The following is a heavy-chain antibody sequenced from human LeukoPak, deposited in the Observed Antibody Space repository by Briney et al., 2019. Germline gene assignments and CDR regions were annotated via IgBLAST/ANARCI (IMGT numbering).Heavy chain of an antibody. J-gene: IGHJ4*02. V-gene: IGHV7-4-1*02. D-gene: IGHD3-10*01. CDR3: ARDPQPGYYGSGSSWGN. Sequence: GASVKVSCKASGYTFTSYAMNWVRQAPGQGLEWMGWINTNTGNPTYAQGFTGRFVFSLDTSVSTAYLQISSLKAEDTAVYYCARDPQPGYYGSGSSWGNWGQGALVTVSS. CDR2: INTNTGNP. CDR1: GYTFTSYA.